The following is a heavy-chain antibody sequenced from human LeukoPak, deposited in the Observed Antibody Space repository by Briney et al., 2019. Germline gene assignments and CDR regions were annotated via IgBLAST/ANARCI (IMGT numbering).Heavy chain of an antibody. J-gene: IGHJ5*02. V-gene: IGHV4-4*07. CDR3: ARDPIVGATLGLFDP. CDR2: IYTSGST. Sequence: SETLSLTCTVSGGSISSYYWSWIRQPAGKGLEWIGRIYTSGSTNYNPSLKSRVTMLVDTSKNQFSLKLGSVTAADTAVYYCARDPIVGATLGLFDPWGQGTLVTVSS. D-gene: IGHD1-26*01. CDR1: GGSISSYY.